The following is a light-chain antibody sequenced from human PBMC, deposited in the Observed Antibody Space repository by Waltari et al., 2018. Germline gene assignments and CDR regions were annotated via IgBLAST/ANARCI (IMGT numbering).Light chain of an antibody. Sequence: ETVLTQSPATLSVSPGDRATLSCRASQSISTYLAWYQHRSGQAPRLLIHDASTRATGIPARFRGSGSGTDFTLTISGLQSEDFAVYYCQQYNHWPRTFGQGTKVDIK. J-gene: IGKJ1*01. CDR1: QSISTY. V-gene: IGKV3-15*01. CDR3: QQYNHWPRT. CDR2: DAS.